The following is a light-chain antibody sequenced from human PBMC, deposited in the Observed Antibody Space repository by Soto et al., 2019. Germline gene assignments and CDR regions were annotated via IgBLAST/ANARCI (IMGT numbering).Light chain of an antibody. J-gene: IGKJ3*01. CDR1: QSISSW. CDR3: QHYNSYVFT. CDR2: KAS. Sequence: DIQMTQSPSTLSASVGDRVTITCRASQSISSWLAWYQQKPGKAPKLLIYKASSLDSGVPSRFSGSGSGTEFTLTISSLQPDDFATYYCQHYNSYVFTFGPGTKVDIK. V-gene: IGKV1-5*03.